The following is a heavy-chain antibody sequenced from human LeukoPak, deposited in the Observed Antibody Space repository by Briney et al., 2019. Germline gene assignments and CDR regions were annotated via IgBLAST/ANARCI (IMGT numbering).Heavy chain of an antibody. CDR3: ARGHRYSSTWETRRGNWFDP. Sequence: PSETLSLTFAVSGGPFSGYFGILIRQSSWKGLDLIGAIHNSVSTNYNPSLKSRVTISVDTSKNQFSLRLSSVTAADTAVYYCARGHRYSSTWETRRGNWFDPWGQGTLVTVSS. CDR2: IHNSVST. V-gene: IGHV4-34*01. J-gene: IGHJ5*02. D-gene: IGHD6-13*01. CDR1: GGPFSGYF.